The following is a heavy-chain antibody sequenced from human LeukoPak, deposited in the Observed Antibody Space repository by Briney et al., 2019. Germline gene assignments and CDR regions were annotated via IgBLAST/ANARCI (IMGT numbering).Heavy chain of an antibody. CDR3: ARDRLGGGFDY. V-gene: IGHV3-7*04. CDR2: IKQDGSET. CDR1: GFTFSTYW. Sequence: PGGSLRLSCAASGFTFSTYWMNWVRQAPGKGLEWVANIKQDGSETYYVDSVKGRFTISRDNAKNPLYLQMNSLRAEETAVYFCARDRLGGGFDYWGQGSLVTVSS. J-gene: IGHJ4*02. D-gene: IGHD3-16*01.